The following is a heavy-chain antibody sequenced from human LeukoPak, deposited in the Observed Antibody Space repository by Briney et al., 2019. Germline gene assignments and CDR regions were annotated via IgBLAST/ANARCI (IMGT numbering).Heavy chain of an antibody. CDR1: GFTFSDYY. CDR2: ISGSGGST. J-gene: IGHJ4*02. Sequence: GGSLRLSCAASGFTFSDYYMSWIRQAPGKGLEWVSAISGSGGSTYYADSVKGRFTISRDNSKNTLYLQMNSLRAEDTAVYYCAKDPSSGWRYWGQGTLVTVSS. D-gene: IGHD6-19*01. CDR3: AKDPSSGWRY. V-gene: IGHV3-23*01.